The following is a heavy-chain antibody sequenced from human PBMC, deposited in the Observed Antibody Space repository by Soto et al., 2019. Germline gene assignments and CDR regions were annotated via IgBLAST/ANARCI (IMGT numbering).Heavy chain of an antibody. CDR3: ARPYRSTWYFGMDV. D-gene: IGHD6-13*01. CDR2: IDPNSGGT. J-gene: IGHJ6*02. Sequence: GASVKVSCKASGYTFTGYYMHWVRQAPGQGHEWMGWIDPNSGGTIYAQNFQGRVTMTRDTSISTAYMEVSRLRSDDTAVYYCARPYRSTWYFGMDVWGQGTTVTVSS. V-gene: IGHV1-2*02. CDR1: GYTFTGYY.